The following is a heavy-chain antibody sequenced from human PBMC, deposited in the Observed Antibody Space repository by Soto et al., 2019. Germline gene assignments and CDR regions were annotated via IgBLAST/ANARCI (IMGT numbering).Heavy chain of an antibody. CDR2: ISYDGTIT. Sequence: EVQLVESGGDLVQPGGSLRLSCAASGFTFSIYAMHWVRQAPGKGLEYVSAISYDGTITYYADSVKGRFTISRDDSRNPVYLQMGSLSPEVMAVYYCARGSYYSSGTVHRPYDYWGQGTLVTVSS. CDR1: GFTFSIYA. CDR3: ARGSYYSSGTVHRPYDY. V-gene: IGHV3-64*07. J-gene: IGHJ4*02. D-gene: IGHD3-10*01.